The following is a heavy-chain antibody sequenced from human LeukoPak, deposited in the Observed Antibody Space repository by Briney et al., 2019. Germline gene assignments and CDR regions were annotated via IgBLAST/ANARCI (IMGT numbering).Heavy chain of an antibody. J-gene: IGHJ4*02. Sequence: GGSLRLSCAASGFTFSSNGMHWVRQAPGKGLECVAFIQNDGNNKKYADSVKGRFTISRDNSKNTLYLQMNSLRAEDTAVYYCARDVGYCSGGSCSNFDYWGQGTLVTVSS. CDR1: GFTFSSNG. CDR3: ARDVGYCSGGSCSNFDY. V-gene: IGHV3-30*02. D-gene: IGHD2-15*01. CDR2: IQNDGNNK.